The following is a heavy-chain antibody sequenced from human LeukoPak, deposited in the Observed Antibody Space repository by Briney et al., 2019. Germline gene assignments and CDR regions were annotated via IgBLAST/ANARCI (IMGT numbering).Heavy chain of an antibody. CDR2: INHSGST. J-gene: IGHJ4*02. Sequence: SETLSLTCAVYGGSFSGYYWSWIRQPPGKGLEWIGEINHSGSTNYNPSLKSRVTISVDTSKNQFSLKLSSVTAADTAVYYCARGPSVVVAADYWGQGTLVTVSS. D-gene: IGHD2-15*01. CDR1: GGSFSGYY. V-gene: IGHV4-34*01. CDR3: ARGPSVVVAADY.